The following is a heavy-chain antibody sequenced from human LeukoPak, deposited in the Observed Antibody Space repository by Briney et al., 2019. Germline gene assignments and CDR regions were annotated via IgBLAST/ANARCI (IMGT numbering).Heavy chain of an antibody. CDR3: AKIAGAITGNFDY. J-gene: IGHJ4*02. CDR1: GFTFSSYA. Sequence: GGSLRLSCAASGFTFSSYAMSWVRQAPGKGLEWVSVISGGDSNTYYADSVKGRFTISRDNFKNTLYLQMNSLRAEATAVNYCAKIAGAITGNFDYWGQGTLVTVSS. D-gene: IGHD1-26*01. CDR2: ISGGDSNT. V-gene: IGHV3-23*01.